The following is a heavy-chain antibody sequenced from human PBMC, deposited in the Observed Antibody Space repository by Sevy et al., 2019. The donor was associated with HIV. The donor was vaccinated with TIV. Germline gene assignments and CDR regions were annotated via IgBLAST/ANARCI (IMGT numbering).Heavy chain of an antibody. D-gene: IGHD5-12*01. CDR3: TRNRGYHTFDH. V-gene: IGHV3-48*02. J-gene: IGHJ4*02. CDR1: GFTFSSFG. Sequence: GGSLRLSCAASGFTFSSFGMHWVRQAPGKGLEWVSYIRGSSGSYMPYYADSVKGRFTNSKDNAKNSLYLQMNSLRDEDTAVYYCTRNRGYHTFDHWGQGTLVTVSS. CDR2: IRGSSGSY.